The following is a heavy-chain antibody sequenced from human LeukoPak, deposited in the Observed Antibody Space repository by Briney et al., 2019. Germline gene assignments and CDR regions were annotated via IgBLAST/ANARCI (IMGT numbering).Heavy chain of an antibody. D-gene: IGHD7-27*01. Sequence: SVTLSLTCTVSGISINPYYWTWIRQPAGKGLEWIGRIIYTTGSTNYNPSLNSRVTMSVDTSKNQISLKLTYVTAADTAMYYCMRDGPSWGLLWGLGTLVTVSS. CDR2: IIYTTGST. V-gene: IGHV4-4*07. CDR3: MRDGPSWGLL. CDR1: GISINPYY. J-gene: IGHJ4*02.